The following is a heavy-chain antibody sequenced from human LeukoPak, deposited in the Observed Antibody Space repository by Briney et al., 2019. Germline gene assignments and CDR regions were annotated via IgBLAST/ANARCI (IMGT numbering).Heavy chain of an antibody. D-gene: IGHD5-12*01. J-gene: IGHJ4*02. V-gene: IGHV1-18*01. Sequence: ASVKVSCKASGYTFTSYGISWVRQAPGQGLEWMGWISAYNDNTNYAQKLQGRVTMTTDTSTSTAYMELRSLRSDDTAVYYCARDRPYSGYVGKFDYWGQGTLVTVSS. CDR1: GYTFTSYG. CDR3: ARDRPYSGYVGKFDY. CDR2: ISAYNDNT.